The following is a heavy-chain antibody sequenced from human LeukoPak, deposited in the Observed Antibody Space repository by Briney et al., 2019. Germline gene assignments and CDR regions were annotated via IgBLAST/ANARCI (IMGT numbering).Heavy chain of an antibody. Sequence: ASVKVSCKASGYTFTSYGISWVRQAPGQGLEWMGWISAYNGNTNYAQKLQGRVTMTTDTSTGTAYMELRSLRSDDTAVYYCARVTFFGSSWYLSVANFDYWGQGTLVTVSS. D-gene: IGHD6-13*01. CDR3: ARVTFFGSSWYLSVANFDY. CDR1: GYTFTSYG. CDR2: ISAYNGNT. V-gene: IGHV1-18*01. J-gene: IGHJ4*02.